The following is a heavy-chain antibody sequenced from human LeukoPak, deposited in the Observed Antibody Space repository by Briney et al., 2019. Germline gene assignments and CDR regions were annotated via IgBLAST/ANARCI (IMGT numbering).Heavy chain of an antibody. CDR3: AKAPVTTCRGAYCYPFDY. D-gene: IGHD2-21*01. Sequence: GGSLRLSCAASGFTFSSYAMSWVRQAPGKGLEWVSAISGRDDSTYYADSVKGRFTFSRDNSKNTLYLQMNSLRAEDTAVYYCAKAPVTTCRGAYCYPFDYWGQGTLVTVSS. CDR2: ISGRDDST. V-gene: IGHV3-23*01. CDR1: GFTFSSYA. J-gene: IGHJ4*02.